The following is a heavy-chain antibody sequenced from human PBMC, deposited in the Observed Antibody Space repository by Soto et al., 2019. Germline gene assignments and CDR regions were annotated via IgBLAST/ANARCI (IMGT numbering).Heavy chain of an antibody. Sequence: QVQLVQSGAEMREPGSSVKVSCKASGGTFSSSAINWLRQAPGQGPEWMGGIIPTFGTAYYIEKFRGRVTITADTSTSTAYMEVSSLTSEDTAMYFCARSETAGHRGFDIWGQGTMVTVSS. J-gene: IGHJ3*02. CDR1: GGTFSSSA. CDR2: IIPTFGTA. V-gene: IGHV1-69*06. D-gene: IGHD6-19*01. CDR3: ARSETAGHRGFDI.